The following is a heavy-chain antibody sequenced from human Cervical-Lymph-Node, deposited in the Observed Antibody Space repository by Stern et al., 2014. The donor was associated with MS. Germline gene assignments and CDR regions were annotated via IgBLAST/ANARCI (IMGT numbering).Heavy chain of an antibody. CDR2: VSGSGNTI. Sequence: QVQLVESGGGLVKPGGSLRLSCAASGFTFSNYYMSWIRQAPGQGLEWLSYVSGSGNTIFYADSVKGRFTISRDNAKNALYLQLNSLRAEDTAVYYCARERLQLDNWGQGTLVTVSS. CDR1: GFTFSNYY. CDR3: ARERLQLDN. J-gene: IGHJ4*02. V-gene: IGHV3-11*01. D-gene: IGHD2-21*02.